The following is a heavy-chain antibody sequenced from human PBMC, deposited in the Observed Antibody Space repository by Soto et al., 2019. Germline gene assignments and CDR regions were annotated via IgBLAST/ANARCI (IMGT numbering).Heavy chain of an antibody. CDR1: GYTFTSYY. J-gene: IGHJ2*01. CDR2: INPSGGST. V-gene: IGHV1-46*01. D-gene: IGHD3-22*01. CDR3: ARGDYYDSSGYNDWYFDL. Sequence: GASVKVSCKASGYTFTSYYMHWVRQAPGQGLEWMGIINPSGGSTSYAQKFQGRVTMTRDTSTSTVYMELSSLRSEDTAVYHCARGDYYDSSGYNDWYFDLWGRGTLVTVSS.